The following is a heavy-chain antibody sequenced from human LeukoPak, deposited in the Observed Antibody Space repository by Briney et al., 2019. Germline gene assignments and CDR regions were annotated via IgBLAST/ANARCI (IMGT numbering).Heavy chain of an antibody. CDR1: GFTFSTYS. V-gene: IGHV3-21*01. Sequence: GGSLGLSCAASGFTFSTYSMNWVRLAPGKGLEWVSSTEPGTGSIADPVQGRFTISRDNAHNSLYLQMNSLRVEDTAVYYCARDYRDAYGYRYFDLWGRGTLVTVSS. CDR3: ARDYRDAYGYRYFDL. CDR2: TEPGTGS. J-gene: IGHJ2*01. D-gene: IGHD3-10*01.